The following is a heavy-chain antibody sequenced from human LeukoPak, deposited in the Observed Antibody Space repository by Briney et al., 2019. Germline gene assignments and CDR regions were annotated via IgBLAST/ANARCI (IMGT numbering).Heavy chain of an antibody. Sequence: SVKVSCKASGYTFTSYDFNWLRQAPGQGLERMGGIIPIFGTANYAQKFQGRVTITADESTSTAYMELSSLRSEDTAVYYCASYGAVAGFYREDWGQGTLVTVSS. J-gene: IGHJ4*02. CDR3: ASYGAVAGFYRED. V-gene: IGHV1-69*01. D-gene: IGHD6-19*01. CDR1: GYTFTSYD. CDR2: IIPIFGTA.